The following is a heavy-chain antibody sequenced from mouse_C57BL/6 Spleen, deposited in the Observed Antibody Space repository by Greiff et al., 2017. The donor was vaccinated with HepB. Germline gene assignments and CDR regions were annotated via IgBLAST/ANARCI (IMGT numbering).Heavy chain of an antibody. D-gene: IGHD3-3*01. CDR2: ISSGSSTI. CDR1: GFTFSDYG. CDR3: ARRAGLDY. Sequence: EVKLMESGGGLVKPGGSLKLSCAASGFTFSDYGMHWVRQAPEKGMEWVAYISSGSSTIYYADTVKGRFTISRDNAKNTLFLQMTSLRSEDTAMYYCARRAGLDYWGQGTTLTVSS. V-gene: IGHV5-17*01. J-gene: IGHJ2*01.